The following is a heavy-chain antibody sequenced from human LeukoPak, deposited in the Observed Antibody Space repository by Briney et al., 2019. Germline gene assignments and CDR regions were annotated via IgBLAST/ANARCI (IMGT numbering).Heavy chain of an antibody. Sequence: GGSLRLSCAASGFTFNTYWMHWVRQAPGKGLVWVSLIYGDGTTAIYTDSVKGRFTVSRDNAKNTLYLQMNSLRAEDTAVYYCARDGTASTPEDVWGQGTTVTVSS. CDR3: ARDGTASTPEDV. D-gene: IGHD1-26*01. V-gene: IGHV3-74*01. CDR1: GFTFNTYW. J-gene: IGHJ6*02. CDR2: IYGDGTTA.